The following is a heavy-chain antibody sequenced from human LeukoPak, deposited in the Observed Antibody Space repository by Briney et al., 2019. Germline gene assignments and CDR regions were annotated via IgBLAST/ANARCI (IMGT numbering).Heavy chain of an antibody. CDR2: INHSGAT. Sequence: SETLSLTCAVYGGTFSGYYWIGIRQPPEKGREWIGEINHSGATNYNASLKSRVSISIDTSKNQFSLKVRSVTAADTGVYYCASSSGYSSSLWYYYMDVWGKGTTVTVSS. CDR1: GGTFSGYY. CDR3: ASSSGYSSSLWYYYMDV. J-gene: IGHJ6*03. V-gene: IGHV4-34*01. D-gene: IGHD6-13*01.